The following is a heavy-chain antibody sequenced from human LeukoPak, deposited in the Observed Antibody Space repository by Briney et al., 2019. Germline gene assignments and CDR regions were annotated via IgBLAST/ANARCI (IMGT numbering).Heavy chain of an antibody. CDR1: GFTFSSYD. CDR2: IGTAGDT. V-gene: IGHV3-13*01. Sequence: GGSLRLSCAASGFTFSSYDMHWVRQAAGKGLEWVSAIGTAGDTYYPGSVKGRFTISRENAKNSLYLQMNSLRAGDTAVYYCARVKSYYGSGSPYGMDVWGQGTTVTVSS. D-gene: IGHD3-10*01. CDR3: ARVKSYYGSGSPYGMDV. J-gene: IGHJ6*02.